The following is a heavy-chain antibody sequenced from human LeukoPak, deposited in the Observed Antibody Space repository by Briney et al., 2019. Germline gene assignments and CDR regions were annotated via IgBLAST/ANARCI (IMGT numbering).Heavy chain of an antibody. D-gene: IGHD5-18*01. CDR2: IYTSGST. CDR1: GGSISSYY. V-gene: IGHV4-4*09. Sequence: SETLSLTCTVSGGSISSYYWSWIRQPPGEGLEWIGYIYTSGSTNYNPSLKSRVTISVDTSKNQFSLKLSSVTAADTAVYYCARHDSYGYYFDYWGQGTLVTVSS. J-gene: IGHJ4*02. CDR3: ARHDSYGYYFDY.